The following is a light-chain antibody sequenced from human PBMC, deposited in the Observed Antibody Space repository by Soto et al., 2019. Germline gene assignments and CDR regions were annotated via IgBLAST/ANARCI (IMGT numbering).Light chain of an antibody. V-gene: IGLV2-14*01. J-gene: IGLJ3*02. Sequence: QSVLTQPASVSGSPGQSVSISCTGSTSDVGPYNYVAWYQHKPGKAPRLLIYEVDHRPSGISPRFSGSKSGNTASLTISGLQTDDEADYYCSSYTVINTAVFGGGTKLTVL. CDR1: TSDVGPYNY. CDR2: EVD. CDR3: SSYTVINTAV.